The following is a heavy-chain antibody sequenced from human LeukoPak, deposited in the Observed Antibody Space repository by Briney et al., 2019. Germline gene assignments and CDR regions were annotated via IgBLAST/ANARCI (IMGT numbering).Heavy chain of an antibody. CDR3: AMDFWSTVTTE. CDR2: IYSGGST. J-gene: IGHJ4*02. Sequence: GGSLRLSCAASGFTFSDYYMSWVRQAPGKGLEWVSVIYSGGSTYYADSVNDRFTISRDNSKNTIHLEMNSLRPEDTAVYYCAMDFWSTVTTEWGQGTLVTVSS. V-gene: IGHV3-66*01. D-gene: IGHD4-17*01. CDR1: GFTFSDYY.